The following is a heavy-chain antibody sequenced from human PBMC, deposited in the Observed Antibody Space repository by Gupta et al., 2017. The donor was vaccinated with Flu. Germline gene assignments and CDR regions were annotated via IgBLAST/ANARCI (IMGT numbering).Heavy chain of an antibody. CDR2: VGAVGDRT. J-gene: IGHJ4*02. D-gene: IGHD6-13*01. CDR1: GLTFSDYA. Sequence: EVQLLESGGALVQPGGSLRLSCAASGLTFSDYAMNWVRQAPGKGLEWVSTVGAVGDRTYYADSVMGRFTISRDNSKNTVYLQMNSLRGDDTAVYYCAKDRSGNPAIDYWGQGTLVTVSA. CDR3: AKDRSGNPAIDY. V-gene: IGHV3-23*01.